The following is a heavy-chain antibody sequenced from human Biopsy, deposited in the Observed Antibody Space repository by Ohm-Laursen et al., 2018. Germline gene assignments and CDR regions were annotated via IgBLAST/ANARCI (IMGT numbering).Heavy chain of an antibody. J-gene: IGHJ4*02. V-gene: IGHV1-2*02. Sequence: GASVKVSCKVSGYNFTDFYLHWVRQAPGQRLEWLGWINPDTGGTKYAQKFQGRVAMTRDTSISTAYLDLSSLGSEDTAVYYCAREKPFGASWGYWGQGTLVTVSS. CDR2: INPDTGGT. CDR1: GYNFTDFY. CDR3: AREKPFGASWGY. D-gene: IGHD6-13*01.